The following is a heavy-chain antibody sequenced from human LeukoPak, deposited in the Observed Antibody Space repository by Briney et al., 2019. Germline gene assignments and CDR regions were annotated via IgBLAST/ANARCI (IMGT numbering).Heavy chain of an antibody. CDR1: GGSISSSSYY. D-gene: IGHD4-23*01. V-gene: IGHV4-39*07. J-gene: IGHJ6*03. Sequence: SETLSLTCTVSGGSISSSSYYWGWIRQPPGKGLEWIGSIYYSGNTYYNPSLKSRVTISVDTSKNQFSLKLSSVTAADTAVYYCARLATVAYYYYYYYMDVWGKGTTVTVSS. CDR2: IYYSGNT. CDR3: ARLATVAYYYYYYYMDV.